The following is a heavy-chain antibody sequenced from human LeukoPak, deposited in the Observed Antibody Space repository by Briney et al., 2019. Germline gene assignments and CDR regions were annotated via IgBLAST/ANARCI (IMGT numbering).Heavy chain of an antibody. J-gene: IGHJ4*02. Sequence: GGSPRLSCAASGFTFSSYSMNWIRQAPGKGLEWVSFITTDSNNIYYADSVKGRFTISRDNAKNSPYLQMNSLRAEDTAVYYCAKDHLYCSGGNCYFDSWGQGTLVSVSS. V-gene: IGHV3-21*01. CDR3: AKDHLYCSGGNCYFDS. CDR1: GFTFSSYS. D-gene: IGHD2-15*01. CDR2: ITTDSNNI.